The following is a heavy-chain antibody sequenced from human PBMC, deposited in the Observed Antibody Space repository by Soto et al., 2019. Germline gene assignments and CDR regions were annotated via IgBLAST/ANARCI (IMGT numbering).Heavy chain of an antibody. D-gene: IGHD3-3*01. CDR3: ATGVIWIGYFTVDS. Sequence: QVLLVQSGAEAKKPGSSVKISCKASGGSFGNSAINWVRQTPGQGLEWLGGFIPVYRTLNYAQKFQGRVTITADESTGTAYMTLSSLASNDTAVYYCATGVIWIGYFTVDSWGQGTRVTVSS. V-gene: IGHV1-69*01. CDR1: GGSFGNSA. CDR2: FIPVYRTL. J-gene: IGHJ4*02.